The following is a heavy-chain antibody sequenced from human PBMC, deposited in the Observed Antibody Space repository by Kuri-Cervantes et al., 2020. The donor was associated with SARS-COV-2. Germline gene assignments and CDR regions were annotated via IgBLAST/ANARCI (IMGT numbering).Heavy chain of an antibody. CDR3: ARHWDSSANWFDP. CDR1: GGSISSYY. CDR2: IDNSGST. J-gene: IGHJ5*02. D-gene: IGHD6-25*01. V-gene: IGHV4-59*08. Sequence: GSLRLSCTVSGGSISSYYWNWIRQRPGKGLEWIGYIDNSGSTDYNHSLKSRVTISVDTSKNQFSLKMSSVTAADTAVYYCARHWDSSANWFDPWGQGTLVTVSS.